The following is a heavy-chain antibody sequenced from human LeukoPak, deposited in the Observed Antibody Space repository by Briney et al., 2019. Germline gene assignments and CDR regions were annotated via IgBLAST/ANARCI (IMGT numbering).Heavy chain of an antibody. CDR2: IKSKTDGGTT. V-gene: IGHV3-15*01. CDR1: GFTFSNAW. Sequence: GGSLRLSCAASGFTFSNAWMSWVRQAPGKGLEWVGRIKSKTDGGTTDYAAPVKGRFTISRDDSKNTLYLQMNSLKTEDTAVYYCTTHSPQKDAFDIWGQGTMVTVSS. J-gene: IGHJ3*02. CDR3: TTHSPQKDAFDI.